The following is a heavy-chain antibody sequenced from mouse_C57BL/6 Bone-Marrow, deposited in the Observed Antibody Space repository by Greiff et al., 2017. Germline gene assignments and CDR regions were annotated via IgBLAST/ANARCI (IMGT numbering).Heavy chain of an antibody. Sequence: QVQLQQSGSELRSPGSSVKLSCKDFDSEVFPIAYMSWVRQKPGHGFEWIGGILPSIGRTISGEKFEDKATLDADTLSNTAYLELNSLTSEDSAIYYCARGEDYDRGVYYAMDYWGQGTSVTVSS. J-gene: IGHJ4*01. CDR2: ILPSIGRT. CDR1: DSEVFPIAY. D-gene: IGHD2-4*01. CDR3: ARGEDYDRGVYYAMDY. V-gene: IGHV15-2*01.